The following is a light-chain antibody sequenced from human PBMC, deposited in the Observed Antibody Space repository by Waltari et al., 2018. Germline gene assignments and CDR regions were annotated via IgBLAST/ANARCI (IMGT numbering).Light chain of an antibody. CDR3: QVWDGGRVV. V-gene: IGLV3-21*02. CDR2: DDS. CDR1: NIGRKT. J-gene: IGLJ2*01. Sequence: YLLTQPPSESVAPGQAATITCGGNNIGRKTVHWYQQKPGQAPVLVVYDDSDRASGIPERFSGSKSGDTATLTISRVEAGDEADYSCQVWDGGRVVFGGGTKLTVL.